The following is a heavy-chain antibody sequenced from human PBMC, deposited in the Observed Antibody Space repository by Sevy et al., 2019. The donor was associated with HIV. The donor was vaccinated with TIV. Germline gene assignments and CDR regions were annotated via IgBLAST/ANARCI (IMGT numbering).Heavy chain of an antibody. D-gene: IGHD4-4*01. V-gene: IGHV3-48*03. Sequence: GGSLRLSCVASGFTFSSYEMNWVRQAPGKGLEWVSYISNSGTAMYYSDSVRGRFTISRDNARRSLYLQMNSLRAEDTAVYYCASDLPPSATTVPHFDCWGQGALVTVSS. CDR2: ISNSGTAM. J-gene: IGHJ4*02. CDR3: ASDLPPSATTVPHFDC. CDR1: GFTFSSYE.